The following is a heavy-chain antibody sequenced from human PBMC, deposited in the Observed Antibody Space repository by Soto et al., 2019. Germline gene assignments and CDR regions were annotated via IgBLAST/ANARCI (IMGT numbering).Heavy chain of an antibody. CDR3: ASTYYNASSGPFDY. Sequence: NPSETLSLTCTVSGGSISSGNYYWSWIRQHPGKGLEWIGYIYYSGSTYYNPSLKSRVTISVDTSKNQFSLKLSSVTTADTAVYYCASTYYNASSGPFDYWGQGTLVTVSS. CDR2: IYYSGST. V-gene: IGHV4-31*03. D-gene: IGHD3-22*01. CDR1: GGSISSGNYY. J-gene: IGHJ4*02.